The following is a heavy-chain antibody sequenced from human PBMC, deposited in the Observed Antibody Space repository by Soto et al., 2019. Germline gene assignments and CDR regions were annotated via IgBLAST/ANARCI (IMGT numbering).Heavy chain of an antibody. J-gene: IGHJ6*02. V-gene: IGHV5-10-1*01. CDR3: ARHPYDSSGCYVNYYYGMDV. CDR2: IDPSDSYT. CDR1: GYTFTTYW. Sequence: GESLKISCKGSGYTFTTYWITWVRQMPGKGLEWMGRIDPSDSYTNYSPSFQGHVTISADKSISTAYLQWSSLKASDTAMYYCARHPYDSSGCYVNYYYGMDVWGQGTTVTVSS. D-gene: IGHD3-22*01.